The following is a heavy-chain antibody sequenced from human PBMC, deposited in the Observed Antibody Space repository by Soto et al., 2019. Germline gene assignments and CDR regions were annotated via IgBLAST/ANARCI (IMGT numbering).Heavy chain of an antibody. CDR2: IRPDGSET. CDR1: GFTFTDFY. Sequence: DVQLVQSGGGLVQPGGSLRLSCVGSGFTFTDFYMNWVRQAPGKGLEWVANIRPDGSETNYVESVKGRFTTSRDNAKNSLFLQMNSLRADDTAVCYCAGWGGHDYNYWGQGILVTVSS. D-gene: IGHD4-4*01. V-gene: IGHV3-7*03. CDR3: AGWGGHDYNY. J-gene: IGHJ4*02.